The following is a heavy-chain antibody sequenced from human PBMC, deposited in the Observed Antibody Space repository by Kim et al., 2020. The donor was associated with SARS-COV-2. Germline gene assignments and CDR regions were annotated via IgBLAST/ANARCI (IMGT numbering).Heavy chain of an antibody. V-gene: IGHV3-23*01. CDR1: GFTFSSYA. CDR3: AKDKSPPYYDSSGYSLFDY. J-gene: IGHJ4*02. D-gene: IGHD3-22*01. CDR2: ISGSGGST. Sequence: GGSLRLSCAASGFTFSSYAMSWVRQAPGKGLEWVSVISGSGGSTYYADSVKGRFTISRDNSKNTLYLQMNSLRAEDTAVYYCAKDKSPPYYDSSGYSLFDYWGQGTLVTVSS.